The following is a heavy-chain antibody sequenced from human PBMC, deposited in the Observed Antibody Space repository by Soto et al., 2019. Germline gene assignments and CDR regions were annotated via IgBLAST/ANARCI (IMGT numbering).Heavy chain of an antibody. CDR3: AIAVAVAADFDY. D-gene: IGHD6-19*01. CDR2: INAVNGNT. V-gene: IGHV1-3*05. CDR1: GYTFTGYA. Sequence: QVQLVQSGAEEKKPGASVKVSCKASGYTFTGYAMHWVRQAPGQRLEWMGWINAVNGNTKYSLKFQGRVTITRDTSASTAYMELSSLRSEDTPVYYCAIAVAVAADFDYWGQETLVTVSS. J-gene: IGHJ4*02.